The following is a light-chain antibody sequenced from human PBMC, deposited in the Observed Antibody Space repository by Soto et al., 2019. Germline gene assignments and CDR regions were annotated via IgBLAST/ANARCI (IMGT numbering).Light chain of an antibody. V-gene: IGKV1-5*01. CDR1: QSISSW. J-gene: IGKJ1*01. Sequence: DIQMTQSPSTLSASVGDRVTITCRASQSISSWLAWYQQKPGKAPKLLIYDASSLESGVPSRFSGSGSGTEFTLTISSLQPADFATYYCQQYNTNHRAFGQGTKVEIK. CDR2: DAS. CDR3: QQYNTNHRA.